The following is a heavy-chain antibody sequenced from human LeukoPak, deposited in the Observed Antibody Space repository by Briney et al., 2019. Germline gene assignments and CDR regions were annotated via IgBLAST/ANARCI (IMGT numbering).Heavy chain of an antibody. Sequence: PGGSLRLSCVASGFTFSSYSMNWVRQAPGKGLEWVSSINSSSTYIYYTDSMKGRFTISRDNAKNSLYLQMNSLRAEDTAVYYCARDSTRFDYWGQGTLVTVSS. CDR3: ARDSTRFDY. J-gene: IGHJ4*02. CDR2: INSSSTYI. CDR1: GFTFSSYS. V-gene: IGHV3-21*01.